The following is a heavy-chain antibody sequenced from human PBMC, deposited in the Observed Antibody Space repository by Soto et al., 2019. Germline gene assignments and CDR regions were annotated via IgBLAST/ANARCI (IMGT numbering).Heavy chain of an antibody. D-gene: IGHD2-15*01. CDR1: GYSFTTYW. V-gene: IGHV5-51*01. CDR2: IHPGDSDI. J-gene: IGHJ4*02. Sequence: GESLKISCKGSGYSFTTYWIGWVRQVPGKGLEWMGIIHPGDSDIRYSPSFQGQVTIVADRSISTAYLQWSSLKASDTAMYYCTRPYCSGGRCYPNYFDYWGQGTLVTVSS. CDR3: TRPYCSGGRCYPNYFDY.